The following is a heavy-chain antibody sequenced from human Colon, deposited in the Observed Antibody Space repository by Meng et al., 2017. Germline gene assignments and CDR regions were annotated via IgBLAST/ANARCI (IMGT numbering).Heavy chain of an antibody. V-gene: IGHV3-21*01. CDR2: ISTSSRYI. CDR3: ARGADGSGSYYKIAY. J-gene: IGHJ4*02. Sequence: GESLKISCAASGFAFSSYSMNWVRQAAGKGLEWVSSISTSSRYIFYADSVKGRFTISRDNAKNSLYLQMNSLRAEDTAVYYCARGADGSGSYYKIAYWGQGTVVTVSS. CDR1: GFAFSSYS. D-gene: IGHD3-10*01.